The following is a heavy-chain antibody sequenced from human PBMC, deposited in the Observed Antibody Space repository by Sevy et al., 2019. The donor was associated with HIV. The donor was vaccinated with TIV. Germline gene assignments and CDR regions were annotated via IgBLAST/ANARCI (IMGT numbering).Heavy chain of an antibody. V-gene: IGHV6-1*01. CDR3: AREGYYDSRGYFEGAFDI. D-gene: IGHD3-22*01. CDR2: TYYRFKWYN. Sequence: KQSQTLSLTCVISGDSVSSNSVAWNWIRQSPSRGLEWLGRTYYRFKWYNDYAVSVKTPITMRQDTSKNQLTLPQDSVNPENTAVYYDAREGYYDSRGYFEGAFDIWGQGTMVTVSS. J-gene: IGHJ3*02. CDR1: GDSVSSNSVA.